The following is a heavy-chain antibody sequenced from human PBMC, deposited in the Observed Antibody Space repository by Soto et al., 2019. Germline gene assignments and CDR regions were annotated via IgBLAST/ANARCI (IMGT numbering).Heavy chain of an antibody. Sequence: EVQLVESGGGLVQPGGSLRLSCAASGFTFSSYAMHWVRQAPGKGLEYVSAISSNGGSTYYANSVKGRFTISRDNSKNTRYLQMGSLSAEDMAVYYCARDELDRGGWTPRKYYYYYMDVWGKGTTVTVSS. V-gene: IGHV3-64*01. D-gene: IGHD6-19*01. J-gene: IGHJ6*03. CDR1: GFTFSSYA. CDR2: ISSNGGST. CDR3: ARDELDRGGWTPRKYYYYYMDV.